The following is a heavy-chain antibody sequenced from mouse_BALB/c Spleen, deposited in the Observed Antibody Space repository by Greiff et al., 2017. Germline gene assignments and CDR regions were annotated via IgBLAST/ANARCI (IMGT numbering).Heavy chain of an antibody. J-gene: IGHJ2*01. Sequence: EVQVVESGGGLVQPGGSMKLSCVASGFTFSNYWMNWVRQSPEKGLEWVAEIRLKSNNYATHYAESVKGRFTISRDDSKSSVYLQMNNLRAEDTGIYYCTRTVVRGYYFDYWGQGTTLTVSS. D-gene: IGHD1-1*01. CDR3: TRTVVRGYYFDY. CDR1: GFTFSNYW. CDR2: IRLKSNNYAT. V-gene: IGHV6-6*02.